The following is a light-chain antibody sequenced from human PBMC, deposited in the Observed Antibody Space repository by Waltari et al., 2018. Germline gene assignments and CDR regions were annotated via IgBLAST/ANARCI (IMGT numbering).Light chain of an antibody. Sequence: EIPMTQPPSSLFPSVGDSVTISCLASQSVSTFLNWYHHKPGKAPRLLIDAASTLSNGVPSRFSVSGSGTDFTLAISGLQSDDIAVYYCQQSLTSPRLTFGGGTKVQIK. CDR2: AAS. J-gene: IGKJ4*01. V-gene: IGKV1-39*01. CDR1: QSVSTF. CDR3: QQSLTSPRLT.